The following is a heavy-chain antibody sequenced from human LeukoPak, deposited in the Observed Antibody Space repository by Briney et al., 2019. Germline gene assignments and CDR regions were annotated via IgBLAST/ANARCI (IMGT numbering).Heavy chain of an antibody. CDR1: GFTSSSFA. D-gene: IGHD3-22*01. CDR3: ANCIGPYTSGYYGH. J-gene: IGHJ4*02. CDR2: ISGGGGTT. Sequence: PGGSLRHSCAASGFTSSSFAMSWVRQAPGKRLEWVSAISGGGGTTCYADSVKGRFTISRDNSKNTLFLQMNSLRAEDTAVYYCANCIGPYTSGYYGHWGQGTLVTVSS. V-gene: IGHV3-23*01.